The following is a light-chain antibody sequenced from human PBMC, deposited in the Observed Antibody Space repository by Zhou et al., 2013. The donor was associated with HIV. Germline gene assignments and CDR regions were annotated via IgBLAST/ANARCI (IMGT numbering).Light chain of an antibody. CDR3: LHNGRRTPKT. V-gene: IGKV1-39*01. CDR2: GAS. Sequence: DIQMTQSPSSLSASVGDRVTISCRASQTVSLYLNWYQHKAGEAPRRLIYGASNLQTGVPSRFSGNGHGTDFSLTINGLQSEDFATYFCLHNGRRTPKTFGQGTKV. J-gene: IGKJ1*01. CDR1: QTVSLY.